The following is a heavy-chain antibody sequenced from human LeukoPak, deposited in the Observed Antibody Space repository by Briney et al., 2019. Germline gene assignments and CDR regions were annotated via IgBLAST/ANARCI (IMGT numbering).Heavy chain of an antibody. Sequence: GRSLRLSCAASGFTFSSYAMHWVRQAPGKGLEWVANIKQDGSEKNYVDSVKGRFIISRDNAKNSLYLQMNTLRADDTAVYYCARDGFGTGSNWGQGTLVTVSS. J-gene: IGHJ4*02. CDR2: IKQDGSEK. CDR1: GFTFSSYA. V-gene: IGHV3-7*03. D-gene: IGHD3-16*01. CDR3: ARDGFGTGSN.